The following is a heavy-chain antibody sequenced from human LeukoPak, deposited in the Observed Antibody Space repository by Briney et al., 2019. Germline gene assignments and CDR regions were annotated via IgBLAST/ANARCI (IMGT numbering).Heavy chain of an antibody. CDR3: ARPVGEGVSFSGRRYWYFDL. Sequence: SETLSLTCTVSGGSISSSSYYWGWIRQTPGKGLEWIGSMYYSGSTQYNPSLQRRVTISVDTSKNQFSLKLSSVTAADTAVYYCARPVGEGVSFSGRRYWYFDLWGPGTLVTVSS. CDR2: MYYSGST. V-gene: IGHV4-39*01. J-gene: IGHJ2*01. D-gene: IGHD3-16*01. CDR1: GGSISSSSYY.